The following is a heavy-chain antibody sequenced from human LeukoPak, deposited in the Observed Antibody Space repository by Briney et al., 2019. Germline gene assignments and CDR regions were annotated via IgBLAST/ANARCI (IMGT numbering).Heavy chain of an antibody. D-gene: IGHD7-27*01. CDR3: AILTNWGSSDNWFDP. Sequence: SETLSLTCTVSGGSISTYYWSWIRQPPGKGLEWIGYIYYSGSTNYNPSLKSRVTISVDTSNNQFSLKLSSVTAADTAVYYCAILTNWGSSDNWFDPWGQGTLVTVSS. J-gene: IGHJ5*02. CDR2: IYYSGST. CDR1: GGSISTYY. V-gene: IGHV4-59*01.